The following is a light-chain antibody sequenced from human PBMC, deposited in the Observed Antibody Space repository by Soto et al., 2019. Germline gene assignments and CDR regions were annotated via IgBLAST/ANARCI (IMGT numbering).Light chain of an antibody. CDR1: SSDVGSYNL. Sequence: QSALTQPASVSGSPGQSITISCTGTSSDVGSYNLVSWYQQHPGKAPKLMIYEGSKRPSGVSNRFSGSKSGNTASLTISGLQAEDEADYYCCSYAGSSTFDWVFGGGTKLTV. J-gene: IGLJ3*02. CDR3: CSYAGSSTFDWV. V-gene: IGLV2-23*03. CDR2: EGS.